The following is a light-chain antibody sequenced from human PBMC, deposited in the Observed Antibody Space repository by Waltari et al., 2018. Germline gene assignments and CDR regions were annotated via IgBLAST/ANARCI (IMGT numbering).Light chain of an antibody. CDR1: SSNLGAGYP. CDR2: DSL. V-gene: IGLV1-40*01. J-gene: IGLJ2*01. Sequence: QSVLTQPPSVSGAPGQSVTIPCPRSSSNLGAGYPVHWNQHLPGQATKLLIYDSLTRLLGVPDRFSASKSGTAASLAITGLQTEDEGDYHCQSYDSSLGGFVVFGGGTRLTVL. CDR3: QSYDSSLGGFVV.